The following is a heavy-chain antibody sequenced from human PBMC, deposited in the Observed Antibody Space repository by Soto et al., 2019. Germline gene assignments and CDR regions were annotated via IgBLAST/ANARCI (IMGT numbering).Heavy chain of an antibody. CDR3: ARPLWRDDYNWGYFDL. V-gene: IGHV3-30-3*01. Sequence: QVQLVESGGGVXXPGXXLRXSXAASGFTFSSYAMHWVRQAPGKGLEWVAVISYDGSNKYYADSVKGRFTISRDNSKNTLYLQMNSLRAEDTAVYYCARPLWRDDYNWGYFDLWGRGTLVTVSS. D-gene: IGHD4-4*01. CDR2: ISYDGSNK. J-gene: IGHJ2*01. CDR1: GFTFSSYA.